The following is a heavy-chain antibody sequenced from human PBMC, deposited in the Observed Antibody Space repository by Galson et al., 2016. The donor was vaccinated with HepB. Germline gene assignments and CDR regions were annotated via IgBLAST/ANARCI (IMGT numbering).Heavy chain of an antibody. CDR3: ARTIGFRVDY. CDR2: VRGNGLST. CDR1: GFIFSDYA. J-gene: IGHJ4*02. V-gene: IGHV3-64*04. Sequence: SLRLSCAASGFIFSDYAMHWVRQTPGKGLEYVSGVRGNGLSTSYTGSVEGRFTVSKDNPKNTAYLQMNSLRVEDTAVYYCARTIGFRVDYWGQGTLVTVSS.